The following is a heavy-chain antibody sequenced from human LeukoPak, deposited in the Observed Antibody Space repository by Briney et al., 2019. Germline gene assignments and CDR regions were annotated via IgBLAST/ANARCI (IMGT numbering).Heavy chain of an antibody. CDR2: LNPNSGRT. V-gene: IGHV1-2*02. CDR1: GYTFTNYY. Sequence: ASVKVSCKASGYTFTNYYIHWVRQAPEQGLEWMGWLNPNSGRTNYAQKFQGRVTMTRDTSISTAYMELSRLRSDDTAVFYCATGGSLSYYESSGLGANFWGQGTLVTVSS. D-gene: IGHD3-22*01. J-gene: IGHJ4*02. CDR3: ATGGSLSYYESSGLGANF.